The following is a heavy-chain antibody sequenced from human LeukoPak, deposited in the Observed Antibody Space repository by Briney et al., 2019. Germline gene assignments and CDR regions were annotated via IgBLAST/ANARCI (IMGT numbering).Heavy chain of an antibody. CDR1: GFTFSSYS. CDR3: AKASAMIVVVSKHFDY. V-gene: IGHV3-23*01. Sequence: GGSLRLSCAASGFTFSSYSMNWVRQAPGKGLEWVSAISGSGGSTYYADSVKGRFTISRDNSKNTLYLQMNSLRTEDTAVYYCAKASAMIVVVSKHFDYWGQGTLVTVSS. CDR2: ISGSGGST. J-gene: IGHJ4*02. D-gene: IGHD3-22*01.